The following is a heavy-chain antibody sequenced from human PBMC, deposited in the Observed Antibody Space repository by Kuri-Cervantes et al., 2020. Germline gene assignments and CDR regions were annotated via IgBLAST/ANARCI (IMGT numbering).Heavy chain of an antibody. V-gene: IGHV3-30-3*01. CDR2: ISYDGSNK. CDR3: ARAARAVVTAIDPQGGWYYFDY. Sequence: GESLKISCAASGFTFSSYAMHWVRQAPGKGPEWVAVISYDGSNKYYADSVKGRFTISRDNSKNTLYLQMNSLRAEDTAVYYCARAARAVVTAIDPQGGWYYFDYWGQGTLVTVSS. CDR1: GFTFSSYA. J-gene: IGHJ4*02. D-gene: IGHD2-21*02.